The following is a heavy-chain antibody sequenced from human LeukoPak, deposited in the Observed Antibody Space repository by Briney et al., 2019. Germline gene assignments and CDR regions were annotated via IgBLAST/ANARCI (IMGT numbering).Heavy chain of an antibody. CDR1: GFTFSSYG. CDR2: IRYDGSNK. D-gene: IGHD3-3*01. Sequence: GSLRLSCAASGFTFSSYGMHWVRQAPGKGLEWVAFIRYDGSNKYYADSVKGRFTISRDLSKNTLFLQINSLRPEDTAVYYCSKDRGVFGVAYSLDYWGQGTLVTVSS. CDR3: SKDRGVFGVAYSLDY. V-gene: IGHV3-30*02. J-gene: IGHJ4*02.